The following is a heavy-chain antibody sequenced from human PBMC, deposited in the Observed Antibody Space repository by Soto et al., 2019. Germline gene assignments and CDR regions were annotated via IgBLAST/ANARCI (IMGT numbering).Heavy chain of an antibody. CDR3: ARGGVYSGTSIHYYGMDV. J-gene: IGHJ6*02. V-gene: IGHV4-4*02. D-gene: IGHD2-8*01. CDR1: GGSISSPNW. Sequence: SETLSLTCAVSGGSISSPNWWSWVRQTPGKGLEWIGESYHSGGTNYNPSLKSRVTMSVDKSKNEFSLNLTSVTAADTAVYYCARGGVYSGTSIHYYGMDVWGQGTTVTVSS. CDR2: SYHSGGT.